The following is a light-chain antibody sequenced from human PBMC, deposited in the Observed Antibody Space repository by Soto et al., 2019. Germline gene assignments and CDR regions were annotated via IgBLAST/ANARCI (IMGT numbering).Light chain of an antibody. Sequence: EIAMTQSPATLSVSPGERATLSCRASQSVSRNLAWYQQKPGQAPRLLISGASTRATGVPDRFSGRGSGADFTLTIRSLEPEDFAVDYCQQRSDSITFGQGTRLEIK. CDR2: GAS. J-gene: IGKJ5*01. CDR3: QQRSDSIT. V-gene: IGKV3-15*01. CDR1: QSVSRN.